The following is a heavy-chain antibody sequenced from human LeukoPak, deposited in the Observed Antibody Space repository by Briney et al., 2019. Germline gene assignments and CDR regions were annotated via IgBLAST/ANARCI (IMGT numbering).Heavy chain of an antibody. Sequence: GGSLRLSCAASGFTFSDHYMDWVRQAPGKGLEWVARSRNKANSYTTEYTASVKGRFIISRDDSRNSLDLQMHSLKTEDTAVYYCASGGFTMVRLAMDVWGQGTTVTVSS. D-gene: IGHD3-10*01. CDR3: ASGGFTMVRLAMDV. V-gene: IGHV3-72*01. J-gene: IGHJ6*02. CDR1: GFTFSDHY. CDR2: SRNKANSYTT.